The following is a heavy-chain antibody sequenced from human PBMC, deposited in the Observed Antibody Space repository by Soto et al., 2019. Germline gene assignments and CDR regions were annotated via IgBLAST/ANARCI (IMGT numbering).Heavy chain of an antibody. CDR3: ARQKWELRYYYYGMDV. V-gene: IGHV4-61*08. J-gene: IGHJ6*02. CDR2: IYYSGST. D-gene: IGHD1-26*01. CDR1: GGSISSGGYS. Sequence: SETLSLTCAVSGGSISSGGYSWSWIRQPPGKGLEWIGYIYYSGSTNYNPSLKSRVTISVDTSKNQFSLKLSSVTAADTAVYYCARQKWELRYYYYGMDVWGQGTTVTVSS.